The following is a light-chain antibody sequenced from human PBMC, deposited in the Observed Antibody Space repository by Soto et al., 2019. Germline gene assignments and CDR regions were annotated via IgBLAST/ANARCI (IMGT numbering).Light chain of an antibody. V-gene: IGLV2-14*03. CDR2: DVS. Sequence: QSVLTQPASVSGSPGQSITISCTGTSSDIGGHDYVSWYQHHPGKAPKLIIYDVSNRPSGVSNRFSGSKSGNTASLTISGLQAEDEADYNCVSYKTTTLVFGGGTKVTVL. J-gene: IGLJ2*01. CDR3: VSYKTTTLV. CDR1: SSDIGGHDY.